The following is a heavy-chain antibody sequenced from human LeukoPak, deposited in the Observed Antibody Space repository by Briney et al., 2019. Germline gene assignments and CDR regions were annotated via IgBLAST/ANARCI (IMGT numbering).Heavy chain of an antibody. Sequence: PSETLSLTCAVYGGSFSGYYWSWIRQPPGKGLEWIGEINHSGSTNYNPSLKSRVTISVDTSKNQFSLKLSSVTAADTAVYYCASGFIRPWLRRQKTNWFDPWGQGTLVTVSS. CDR1: GGSFSGYY. CDR2: INHSGST. V-gene: IGHV4-34*01. J-gene: IGHJ5*02. CDR3: ASGFIRPWLRRQKTNWFDP. D-gene: IGHD5-12*01.